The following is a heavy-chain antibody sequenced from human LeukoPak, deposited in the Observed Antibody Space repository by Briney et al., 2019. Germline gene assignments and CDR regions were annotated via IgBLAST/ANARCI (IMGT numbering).Heavy chain of an antibody. CDR1: GGSFSGYY. Sequence: PSETLSLTCAVYGGSFSGYYWSWIRQPPGKGLEWIGEINHSGSTNYNPSLKSRVTISVDTSKNQFSLKLSSVTAADTAVYYCARERYTHGTFGMGVTMVRGVRGKFYFDYWGQGTLVTVSS. CDR2: INHSGST. CDR3: ARERYTHGTFGMGVTMVRGVRGKFYFDY. J-gene: IGHJ4*02. D-gene: IGHD3-10*01. V-gene: IGHV4-34*01.